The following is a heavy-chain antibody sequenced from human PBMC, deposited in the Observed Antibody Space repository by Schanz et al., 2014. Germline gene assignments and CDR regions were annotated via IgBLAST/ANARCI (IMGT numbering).Heavy chain of an antibody. J-gene: IGHJ4*02. CDR1: GITFSSHS. CDR3: ARDHTTESYYSAGPPIDY. V-gene: IGHV3-48*01. Sequence: PGGSLRLSCAASGITFSSHSFNWVRQAPGKGLEWVAYISSSSSTIHYADSVKGRFTISRDNSKNTLFLQMNSLRAEDTAVYYCARDHTTESYYSAGPPIDYWGQGTLLTVSS. CDR2: ISSSSSTI. D-gene: IGHD1-26*01.